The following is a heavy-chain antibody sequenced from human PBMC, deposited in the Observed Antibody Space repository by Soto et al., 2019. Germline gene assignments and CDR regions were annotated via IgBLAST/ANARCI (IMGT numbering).Heavy chain of an antibody. CDR2: IYYHGNT. D-gene: IGHD6-19*01. V-gene: IGHV4-39*01. J-gene: IGHJ4*01. CDR1: CGSITSRTYS. CDR3: ARHDGVSSGWSFDY. Sequence: TSEIMFLTCAASCGSITSRTYSWGWIRQPPGKTLEWIGTIYYHGNTYSNPSLKSRVTISVDTSTNQLSLKLRSVTAADTAVYYCARHDGVSSGWSFDYWGHGTLVTHSS.